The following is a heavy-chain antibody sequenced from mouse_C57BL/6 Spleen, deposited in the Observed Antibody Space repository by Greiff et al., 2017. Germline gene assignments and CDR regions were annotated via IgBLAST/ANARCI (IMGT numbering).Heavy chain of an antibody. CDR3: ARIYYDFYFDY. Sequence: VQLQQSGPELVKPGASVKISCKASGYAFSSSWMNWVKQRPGKGLEWIGRIYPGDGDTNYNGKFKGKATLTADKSSSTAYMQLSSLTSEDSAVYFCARIYYDFYFDYWGQGTTLTVSS. V-gene: IGHV1-82*01. CDR1: GYAFSSSW. CDR2: IYPGDGDT. D-gene: IGHD2-4*01. J-gene: IGHJ2*01.